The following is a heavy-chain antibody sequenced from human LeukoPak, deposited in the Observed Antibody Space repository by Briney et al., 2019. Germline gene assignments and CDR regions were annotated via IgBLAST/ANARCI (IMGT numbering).Heavy chain of an antibody. CDR2: ISGSGGSS. CDR1: GFTFSSNA. Sequence: PGGSLRLSCAASGFTFSSNAMSWVRQAPGKGLEWVSAISGSGGSSYYSDSVKGRFTIYRANSKNTLYLQMHSLRDEDTAVYYCAKSVGDRGFWSVRGQNWFDPWDQGTLITVSS. J-gene: IGHJ5*02. D-gene: IGHD3-3*01. CDR3: AKSVGDRGFWSVRGQNWFDP. V-gene: IGHV3-23*01.